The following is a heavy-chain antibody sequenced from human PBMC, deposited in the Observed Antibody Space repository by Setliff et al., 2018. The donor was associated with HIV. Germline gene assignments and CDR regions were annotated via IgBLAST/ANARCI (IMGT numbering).Heavy chain of an antibody. D-gene: IGHD3-22*01. CDR1: GDSISRSRYY. Sequence: SETLSLTCSVSGDSISRSRYYWGWIRHPPGKGLAWIGSIYYSGSTYYNPSLNSRVTISVDASKNQFSLKLSSVTAADTAVYYCASLPPLYDSSGYYFDYWGQGTLVTVSS. CDR2: IYYSGST. J-gene: IGHJ4*02. V-gene: IGHV4-39*01. CDR3: ASLPPLYDSSGYYFDY.